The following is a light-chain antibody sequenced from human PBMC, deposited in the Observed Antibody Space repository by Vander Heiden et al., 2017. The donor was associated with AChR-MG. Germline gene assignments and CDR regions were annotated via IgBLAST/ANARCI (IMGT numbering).Light chain of an antibody. V-gene: IGLV3-1*01. CDR1: KLGDKD. Sequence: SYELTQPPSVSVSPGQTASITCSGDKLGDKDACWYQPKPGPSLVLCIDQDSKRPARIPECVSGSNSATTVTLTSRGTQAVDDSYYYSQEWNSSTAVFGGGTKLTVL. CDR3: QEWNSSTAV. CDR2: QDS. J-gene: IGLJ2*01.